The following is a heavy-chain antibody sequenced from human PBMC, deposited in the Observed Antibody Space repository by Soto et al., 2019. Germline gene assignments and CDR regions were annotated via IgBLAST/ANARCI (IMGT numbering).Heavy chain of an antibody. CDR1: GFTFSGSA. V-gene: IGHV3-73*01. D-gene: IGHD3-22*01. J-gene: IGHJ5*02. CDR3: TRENSSGYYPNWFDP. CDR2: IRSKANSYAT. Sequence: GGSLRLSCAASGFTFSGSAMHWVRQASGKGLEWVGRIRSKANSYATAYAASVKGRFTISRDDSKNTAYLQMNSLKTEDTAVYYCTRENSSGYYPNWFDPWGQETLVTVSS.